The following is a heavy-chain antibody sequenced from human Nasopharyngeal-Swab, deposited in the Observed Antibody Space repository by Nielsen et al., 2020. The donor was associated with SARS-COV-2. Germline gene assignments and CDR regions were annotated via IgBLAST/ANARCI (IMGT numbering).Heavy chain of an antibody. CDR2: IKYDESEK. J-gene: IGHJ4*02. CDR3: SKDAGLWQWLAD. V-gene: IGHV3-7*05. Sequence: GKSLKISCAASGFTFSNYWMSWVRQAPGKGLEWVANIKYDESEKYYVASVKGRFTISRDNSKNSLYLQMNSLRTEDTALYYCSKDAGLWQWLADWGQGTLVTVSS. D-gene: IGHD6-19*01. CDR1: GFTFSNYW.